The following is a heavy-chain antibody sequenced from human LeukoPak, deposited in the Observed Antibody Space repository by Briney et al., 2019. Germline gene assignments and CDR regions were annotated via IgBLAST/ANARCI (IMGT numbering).Heavy chain of an antibody. CDR2: IYYSGST. Sequence: SETLSLTCTVSGGSISSSSYYWGWIRQPPGKGLEWIGSIYYSGSTYYNPSLKSRVTISVDTSKNQFSLKLSSVTAADTAVYYCARTHSSSFDYWGQGTLVTVSS. D-gene: IGHD6-6*01. CDR1: GGSISSSSYY. J-gene: IGHJ4*02. V-gene: IGHV4-39*01. CDR3: ARTHSSSFDY.